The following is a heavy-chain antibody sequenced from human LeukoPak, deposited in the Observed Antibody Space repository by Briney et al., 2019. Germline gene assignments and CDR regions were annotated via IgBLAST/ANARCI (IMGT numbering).Heavy chain of an antibody. CDR1: GFTFSSYW. Sequence: GGSLRLSCAASGFTFSSYWMHWVRQAPGKGLVWVSRINSDGSSTSYADSVKGRFTISRDNAKNTLYLQMNSLRAEDTAVYYCARATILYGAFDAFDLWGQGTMVTVSS. V-gene: IGHV3-74*01. J-gene: IGHJ3*01. CDR2: INSDGSST. CDR3: ARATILYGAFDAFDL. D-gene: IGHD4-17*01.